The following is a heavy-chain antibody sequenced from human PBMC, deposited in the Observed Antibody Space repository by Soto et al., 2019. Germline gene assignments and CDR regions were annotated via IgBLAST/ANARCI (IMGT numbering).Heavy chain of an antibody. J-gene: IGHJ6*03. CDR1: GGSISSYY. CDR2: IYYSGRT. V-gene: IGHV4-59*01. Sequence: SETLSLTCTVSGGSISSYYWSWIRQPPGKGLEWIGYIYYSGRTKYNPSLKSRINKSVETTKNQFSLKMSSVTPADTAVYYFARGGSSLLMYVFWSGSQAYYYYYYMDVWGKGTTVTVSS. CDR3: ARGGSSLLMYVFWSGSQAYYYYYYMDV. D-gene: IGHD3-3*01.